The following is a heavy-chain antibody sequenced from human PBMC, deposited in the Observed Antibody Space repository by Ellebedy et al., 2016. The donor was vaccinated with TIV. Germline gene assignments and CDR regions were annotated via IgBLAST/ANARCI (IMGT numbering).Heavy chain of an antibody. J-gene: IGHJ3*02. CDR2: ISGSGGST. V-gene: IGHV3-23*01. D-gene: IGHD3-10*01. CDR1: GFTFSSYA. Sequence: PGGSLRLSCAASGFTFSSYAMSWVRQAPGKGLEWVSAISGSGGSTYYADSVKGRFAISRDNSKNTLFLQMNSLRAEDTAVYYCATSFTMVRADAFDIWGQGTMVTVSS. CDR3: ATSFTMVRADAFDI.